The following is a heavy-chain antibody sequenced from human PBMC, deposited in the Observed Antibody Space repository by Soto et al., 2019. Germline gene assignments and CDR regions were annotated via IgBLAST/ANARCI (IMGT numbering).Heavy chain of an antibody. D-gene: IGHD2-8*01. J-gene: IGHJ4*02. CDR2: IFYSGTT. V-gene: IGHV4-30-4*01. Sequence: QVQLQESGPGLVKPSQTLSLTCTVSGGSISSGDYYWSWIRQPPGKGLEWIGYIFYSGTTYYNPSLKTRVTISVDTSKNQFSLKLSSVTAADTAVYSCARDGYCTNGVCYTVFDYWGQGTLVTVSS. CDR1: GGSISSGDYY. CDR3: ARDGYCTNGVCYTVFDY.